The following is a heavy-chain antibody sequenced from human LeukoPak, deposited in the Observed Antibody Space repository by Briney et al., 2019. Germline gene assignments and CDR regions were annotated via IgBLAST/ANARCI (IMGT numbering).Heavy chain of an antibody. CDR2: ISYDGSNK. V-gene: IGHV3-30-3*01. CDR1: GFTFSSYA. D-gene: IGHD6-19*01. Sequence: GGSLRLSCAASGFTFSSYAMHWVRQAPGKGLEWVAVISYDGSNKYYADSVKGRFTISRDNSKNTLYLQMNSLRAEDTAVYYCARDRRLFSVAGVDYWGQGTLVTVSS. J-gene: IGHJ4*02. CDR3: ARDRRLFSVAGVDY.